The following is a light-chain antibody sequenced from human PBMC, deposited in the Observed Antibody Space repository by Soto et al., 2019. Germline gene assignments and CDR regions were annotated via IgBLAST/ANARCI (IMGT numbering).Light chain of an antibody. J-gene: IGKJ3*01. CDR1: QGVGRN. V-gene: IGKV3-15*01. CDR2: DAS. Sequence: EIVLTQSPAILSVSPGEGATLSCRAGQGVGRNLAWYQHRPGQAPRLLIYDASTRATGVPARFSGSGSEIEFSLTISSMQSEDFAVYDCQQYNNWPLISFGPGTKVHVK. CDR3: QQYNNWPLIS.